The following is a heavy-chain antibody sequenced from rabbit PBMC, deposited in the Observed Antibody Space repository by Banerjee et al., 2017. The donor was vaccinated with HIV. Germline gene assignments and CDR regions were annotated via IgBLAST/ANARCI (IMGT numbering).Heavy chain of an antibody. CDR2: IYAGSSGST. V-gene: IGHV1S40*01. J-gene: IGHJ4*01. CDR3: ARGDSGGWNFQL. D-gene: IGHD4-1*01. Sequence: QSLEESGGDLVKPGASLTLTCTASGFSFSSNYYISWVLQAPGKGLEWIGCIYAGSSGSTYYASWAKGRFTISKTSSTTVTLQMTSLTAADTATYFCARGDSGGWNFQLWGPGTLVTVS. CDR1: GFSFSSNYY.